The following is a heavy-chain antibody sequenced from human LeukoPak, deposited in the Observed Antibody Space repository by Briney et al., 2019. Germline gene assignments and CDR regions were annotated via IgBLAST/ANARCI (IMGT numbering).Heavy chain of an antibody. V-gene: IGHV4-4*07. CDR1: GGSISSYY. Sequence: SETLSLTCTVSGGSISSYYWSWIRQPAGKGLEWIGRIYTSGSTNYNPSLKSRVTMSVDTSKNQFSLKLSSVTAADTAVYYCARDRYYYDSSGRNWFDPWGQGTLVTVSS. CDR3: ARDRYYYDSSGRNWFDP. D-gene: IGHD3-22*01. J-gene: IGHJ5*02. CDR2: IYTSGST.